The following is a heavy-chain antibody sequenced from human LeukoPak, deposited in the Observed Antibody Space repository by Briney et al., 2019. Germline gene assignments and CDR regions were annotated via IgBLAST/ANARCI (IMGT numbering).Heavy chain of an antibody. CDR2: IRSDGNNK. Sequence: GGSLRLSCAASGFTFTNYAMHWVRQAPGKGLEWVAFIRSDGNNKYYADSVKGRFTISRDNSKNTLYLQVNSLRAEDTAVYYCAKVVQMVRGVTPFDYWGQGTLVTVSS. D-gene: IGHD3-10*01. V-gene: IGHV3-30*02. CDR3: AKVVQMVRGVTPFDY. J-gene: IGHJ4*02. CDR1: GFTFTNYA.